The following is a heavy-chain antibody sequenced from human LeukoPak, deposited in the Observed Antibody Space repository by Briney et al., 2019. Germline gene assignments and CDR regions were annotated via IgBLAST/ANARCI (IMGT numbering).Heavy chain of an antibody. J-gene: IGHJ4*02. V-gene: IGHV3-64*01. CDR2: ISSNGGST. CDR3: ARDSGSYHAYFDY. D-gene: IGHD1-26*01. CDR1: GFTFSSYS. Sequence: GGSLRLSCAASGFTFSSYSMNWVRQAPGKGLEYVSAISSNGGSTYYANSVKGRFTISRDNSKNTLYLQMGSLRAEDMAVYYCARDSGSYHAYFDYWGQGTLVTVSS.